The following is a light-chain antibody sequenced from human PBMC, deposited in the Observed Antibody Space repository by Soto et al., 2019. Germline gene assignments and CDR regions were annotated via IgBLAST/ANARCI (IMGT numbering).Light chain of an antibody. J-gene: IGKJ1*01. V-gene: IGKV3-20*01. CDR2: GAS. Sequence: EIVLTQSPGTLSLSPGDRATISCRASQSVSSSYLAWYQQKPGQAPRLLIYGASSRATGIPDRFSGSGSGTDFTLTISRLEAEDFAVYYCQQYGSSPPWTFGQGTKVEIK. CDR1: QSVSSSY. CDR3: QQYGSSPPWT.